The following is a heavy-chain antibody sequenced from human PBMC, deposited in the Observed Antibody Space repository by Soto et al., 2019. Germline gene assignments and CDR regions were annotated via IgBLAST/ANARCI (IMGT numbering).Heavy chain of an antibody. CDR3: TRGQDYYDRSRYDYY. J-gene: IGHJ4*01. CDR1: GYSFKSYG. CDR2: IGGDNGDT. Sequence: ASVKVSCKTSGYSFKSYGNSWVRQAPGQGLEWRGWIGGDNGDTGYGQNFQSRVTMTEESSTSTAYVELRSLKYDETAVYYCTRGQDYYDRSRYDYYWG. D-gene: IGHD3-22*01. V-gene: IGHV1-18*01.